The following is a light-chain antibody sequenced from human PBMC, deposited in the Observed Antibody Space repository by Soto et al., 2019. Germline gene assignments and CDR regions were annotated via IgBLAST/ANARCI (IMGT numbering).Light chain of an antibody. CDR3: KQALLTLT. Sequence: DIVMTQSPLSLPVTPGETASISCRSSQSLLHSNGYHYLDWYQKQPGQSPQLLIYVGSNRASGVPDRSSGGGSGKDFTLKISRVDEEEVVVYYCKQALLTLTFGQGTKVEIK. CDR2: VGS. CDR1: QSLLHSNGYHY. V-gene: IGKV2-28*01. J-gene: IGKJ1*01.